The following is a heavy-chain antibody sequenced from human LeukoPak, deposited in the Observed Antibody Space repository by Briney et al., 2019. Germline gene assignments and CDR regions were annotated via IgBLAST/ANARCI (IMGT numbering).Heavy chain of an antibody. Sequence: ASVKVSCKASGYTFTSYYMHWVRHAPGQGLEWMGIINPSGGSTSYARKFQGRVTMTRDTSTSTVYMELSSLRSEDTAVYYCARDEGGYNFDYWGQGTLVTVSS. J-gene: IGHJ4*02. CDR2: INPSGGST. V-gene: IGHV1-46*01. CDR1: GYTFTSYY. D-gene: IGHD5-12*01. CDR3: ARDEGGYNFDY.